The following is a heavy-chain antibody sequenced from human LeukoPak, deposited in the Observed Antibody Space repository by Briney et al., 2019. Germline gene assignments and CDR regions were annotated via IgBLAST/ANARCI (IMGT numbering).Heavy chain of an antibody. J-gene: IGHJ3*02. CDR3: AREPPAVAGPDAFDI. Sequence: GGSLRLSCAASGFTFSSYAMSWVRQAPGKGLEWVSVIYSGGSTYYADSVKGRFTISRDNSRNTLYLQMNSLRAEDTAVYYCAREPPAVAGPDAFDIWGQGTMVTVSS. CDR2: IYSGGST. V-gene: IGHV3-66*01. CDR1: GFTFSSYA. D-gene: IGHD6-19*01.